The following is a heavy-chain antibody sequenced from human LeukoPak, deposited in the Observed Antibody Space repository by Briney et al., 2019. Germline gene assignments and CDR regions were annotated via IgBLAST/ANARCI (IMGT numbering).Heavy chain of an antibody. D-gene: IGHD5-24*01. Sequence: GRSLRLSCAASGFSFSSYGMHWVRQAPGKGLEWVAAISYDGNTKYCVDSVKGRFTISRDNSKNTLYLQMNSLRGEDTAVYYCAKKKGGYKYDDFFDFWGQGTLVTVSS. CDR2: ISYDGNTK. J-gene: IGHJ4*02. CDR1: GFSFSSYG. V-gene: IGHV3-30*18. CDR3: AKKKGGYKYDDFFDF.